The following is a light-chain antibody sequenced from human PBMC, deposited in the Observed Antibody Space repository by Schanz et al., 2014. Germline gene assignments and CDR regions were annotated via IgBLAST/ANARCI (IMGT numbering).Light chain of an antibody. Sequence: EIVMTQSPTTLSVSPGERATLSCRASQSVRSNLAWYQQKPGQAPRLLISGASARATGIPARFSGSGSGTEFTLIISSLQSEDFAVYYCQQRSNWPLTFGPGTKVDIK. V-gene: IGKV3-15*01. J-gene: IGKJ3*01. CDR2: GAS. CDR3: QQRSNWPLT. CDR1: QSVRSN.